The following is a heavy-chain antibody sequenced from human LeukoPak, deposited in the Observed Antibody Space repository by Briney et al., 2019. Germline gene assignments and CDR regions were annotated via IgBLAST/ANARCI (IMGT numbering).Heavy chain of an antibody. Sequence: GSLRLSCAASGFGFTAYSMNWVRQAPGRGLEWISYIGPGGDIYYADSVTGRFTVSRDTAKNSLYLQMNGLKVEDTAVYYCARRFDSWGQGTLVTVSS. CDR2: IGPGGDI. J-gene: IGHJ4*02. V-gene: IGHV3-48*01. CDR3: ARRFDS. CDR1: GFGFTAYS.